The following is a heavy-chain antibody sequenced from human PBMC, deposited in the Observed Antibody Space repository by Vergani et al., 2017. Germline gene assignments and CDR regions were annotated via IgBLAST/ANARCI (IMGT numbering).Heavy chain of an antibody. Sequence: QVQLVESGGGVVQPGTSLRLSCTTSGFLFSTYPLHWVRLAPGKVLEWVAVISYDGSRTYYADSVKGRFTISRDNSKNTLYLQMNSLRAEDTAVYYCAKEGAWIQLWQEYYGMDVWGQGTTVTVSS. CDR1: GFLFSTYP. V-gene: IGHV3-30-3*02. CDR3: AKEGAWIQLWQEYYGMDV. CDR2: ISYDGSRT. J-gene: IGHJ6*02. D-gene: IGHD5-18*01.